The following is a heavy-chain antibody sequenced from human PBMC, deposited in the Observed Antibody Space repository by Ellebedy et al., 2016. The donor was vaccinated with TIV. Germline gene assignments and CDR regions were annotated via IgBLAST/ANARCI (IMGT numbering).Heavy chain of an antibody. CDR1: GGSINSYY. Sequence: MPSETLSLTCNVSGGSINSYYWSWIRQPAGKSLEWIGHIYSSGSTMYNPSLRSRVTMSVDTSKNQFSLKLRSVTAADTAVYYCAGEKVGTLRWFDPWGQGTLVTVSS. D-gene: IGHD4-23*01. CDR2: IYSSGST. V-gene: IGHV4-4*07. CDR3: AGEKVGTLRWFDP. J-gene: IGHJ5*02.